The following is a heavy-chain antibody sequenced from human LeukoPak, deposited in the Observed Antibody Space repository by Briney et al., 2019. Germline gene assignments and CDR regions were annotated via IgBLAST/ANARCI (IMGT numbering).Heavy chain of an antibody. Sequence: PSETLSLTCTVSGGSISSYYWSWIRQPPGKGLAWIGYIYYSGSTNYNPSLKSRVTISVDTSKNKFSLKLSSVTAADTAVYYCARGGYRYGYDDDFDYWGQGTLVTVSS. J-gene: IGHJ4*02. D-gene: IGHD5-18*01. V-gene: IGHV4-59*01. CDR1: GGSISSYY. CDR3: ARGGYRYGYDDDFDY. CDR2: IYYSGST.